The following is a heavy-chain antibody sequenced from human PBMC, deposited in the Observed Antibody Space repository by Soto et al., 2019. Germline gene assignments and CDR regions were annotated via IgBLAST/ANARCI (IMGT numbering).Heavy chain of an antibody. V-gene: IGHV3-48*02. CDR1: GFSFSDYN. J-gene: IGHJ4*02. D-gene: IGHD3-10*01. CDR3: ARARKDYESGYVAFYFDS. Sequence: SLRLSCAASGFSFSDYNMNWVRQAPGKGLQWISYISSTGSTVYYEDSVKGRFTISRDNARNSLFLQMTSLRQEDTAVYYCARARKDYESGYVAFYFDSWGRGRLVTVSS. CDR2: ISSTGSTV.